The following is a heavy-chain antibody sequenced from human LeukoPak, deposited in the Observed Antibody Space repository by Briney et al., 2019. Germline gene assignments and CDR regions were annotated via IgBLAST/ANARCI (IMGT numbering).Heavy chain of an antibody. CDR2: ISYTGTT. D-gene: IGHD5-12*01. J-gene: IGHJ4*02. V-gene: IGHV4-39*01. Sequence: PSETLSLTCGVSGGSISSSGYYWAWIRHPPGRGREWIGSISYTGTTYYNPSLKSRLTISADRSKNQFSLKLTSVTAADTAVYYCARRRIVATIDYWGQGTLVAVSS. CDR1: GGSISSSGYY. CDR3: ARRRIVATIDY.